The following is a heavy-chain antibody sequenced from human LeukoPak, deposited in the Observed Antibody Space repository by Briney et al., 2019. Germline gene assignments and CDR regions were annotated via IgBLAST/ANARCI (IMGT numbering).Heavy chain of an antibody. Sequence: GGSLRLSCAASGFTFSSYSMNWVRQAPGKGLEWVSCISSTSSYIYYADSVKGRFTISRDNAKNSLYLQTNSLRAEDTAVYYCARVEGGFYYDDRRGYSNDYWGQGTLVTVSS. CDR3: ARVEGGFYYDDRRGYSNDY. CDR2: ISSTSSYI. J-gene: IGHJ4*02. CDR1: GFTFSSYS. D-gene: IGHD3-22*01. V-gene: IGHV3-21*01.